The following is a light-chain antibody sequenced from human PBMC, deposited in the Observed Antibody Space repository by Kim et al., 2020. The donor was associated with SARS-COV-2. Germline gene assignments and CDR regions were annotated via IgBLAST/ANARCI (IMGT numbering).Light chain of an antibody. J-gene: IGKJ2*01. CDR1: QSVSTN. V-gene: IGKV3-15*01. CDR3: QQYNDWPPRYT. CDR2: GAS. Sequence: DIVMTQSPATLSVSPGERAALSCRASQSVSTNLAWYQQKPGQAPRLLIYGASTRVTGIPARFSGSGSETEFTLTISRLQSEDFAVYFCQQYNDWPPRYTFGQGTKLEI.